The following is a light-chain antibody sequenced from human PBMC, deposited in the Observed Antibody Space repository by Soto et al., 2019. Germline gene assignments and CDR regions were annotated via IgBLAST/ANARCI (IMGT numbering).Light chain of an antibody. CDR2: GAS. V-gene: IGKV3-20*01. CDR3: QQYGSSGT. Sequence: EIVLTQSPGTLSLSPGERAILSCRASQSVSNNYLAWYQQKPGQAPRLLIYGASNRATGIPDRFSGSGSGTDFTLTISRLEPEDFAVYYWQQYGSSGTFGQGAKVDIK. CDR1: QSVSNNY. J-gene: IGKJ1*01.